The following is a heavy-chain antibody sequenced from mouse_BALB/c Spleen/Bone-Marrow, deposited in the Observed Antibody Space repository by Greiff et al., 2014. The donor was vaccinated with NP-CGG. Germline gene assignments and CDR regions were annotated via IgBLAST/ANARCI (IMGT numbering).Heavy chain of an antibody. D-gene: IGHD4-1*01. CDR1: GYAFSSYW. V-gene: IGHV1-80*01. CDR2: IYPGDGDT. Sequence: LQESGAELVRPGSSVKISCKASGYAFSSYWMNWVKQRPGRGLEWIGQIYPGDGDTNYNGKFKGKATLTADKSSSTAYMQLSSLTSEDAAVYFCARVRNWADYWGQGTTLTVSS. CDR3: ARVRNWADY. J-gene: IGHJ2*01.